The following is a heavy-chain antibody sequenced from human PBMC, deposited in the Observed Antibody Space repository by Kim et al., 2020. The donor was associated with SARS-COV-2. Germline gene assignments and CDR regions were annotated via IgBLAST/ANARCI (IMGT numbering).Heavy chain of an antibody. V-gene: IGHV6-1*01. CDR1: GDSVSSNSAV. CDR3: ARGNYHNY. Sequence: SQTLSLTCVISGDSVSSNSAVWSWIRQSPSRGLEWLGRTYYRSKWYNDYAESVKSRITITRDTSKNQFSLQLNSVTPEDTAVYYCARGNYHNYWGQGTLVAVSS. J-gene: IGHJ4*02. D-gene: IGHD1-7*01. CDR2: TYYRSKWYN.